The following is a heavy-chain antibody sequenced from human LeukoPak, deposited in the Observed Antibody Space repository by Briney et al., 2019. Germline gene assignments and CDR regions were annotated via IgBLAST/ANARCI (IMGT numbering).Heavy chain of an antibody. CDR1: GYTVTNYG. J-gene: IGHJ3*02. CDR3: ARERGYYDFWSAYSGFDAFDI. CDR2: ISAYNGNT. Sequence: ASVKVSCKASGYTVTNYGISWVRPAPGQGLGWMGWISAYNGNTNYAQKFQGRVTMTTDTSTSTTYMELRRLRSDHTAVFYCARERGYYDFWSAYSGFDAFDIWGQGTMVTVSS. D-gene: IGHD3-3*01. V-gene: IGHV1-18*01.